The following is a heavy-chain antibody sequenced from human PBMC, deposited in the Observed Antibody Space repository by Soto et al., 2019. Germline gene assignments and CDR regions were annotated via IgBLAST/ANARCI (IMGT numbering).Heavy chain of an antibody. Sequence: EVQLLESGGGLVQPGGSLRLSCAASGFTFSSYAMSWVRQAPGKGLEWVSAISGSGGSTYYADSVKGRFTISRDNSKNTLYLQRNSLRAEDTAVYYCAIFIYGDYGGGYGGQGTLVTVSS. CDR3: AIFIYGDYGGGY. V-gene: IGHV3-23*01. CDR1: GFTFSSYA. J-gene: IGHJ4*02. CDR2: ISGSGGST. D-gene: IGHD4-17*01.